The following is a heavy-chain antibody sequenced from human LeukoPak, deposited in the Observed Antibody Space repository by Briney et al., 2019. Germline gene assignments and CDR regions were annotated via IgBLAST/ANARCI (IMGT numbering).Heavy chain of an antibody. Sequence: GGSLRLSCAASGFIFSSYAMSWVRQAPGKGLEWVSAISGSGGSTYYADSVKGRFTIPRDNSKNTLYLQMNSLRAEDTAVYYCAKGPPPFRHGFGYYYYGMDVWGQGTTVTVSS. J-gene: IGHJ6*02. CDR1: GFIFSSYA. CDR2: ISGSGGST. CDR3: AKGPPPFRHGFGYYYYGMDV. D-gene: IGHD3-10*01. V-gene: IGHV3-23*01.